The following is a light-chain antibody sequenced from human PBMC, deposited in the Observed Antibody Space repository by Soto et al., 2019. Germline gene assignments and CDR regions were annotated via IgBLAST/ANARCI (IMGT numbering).Light chain of an antibody. J-gene: IGLJ3*02. Sequence: QSVLTQPASVSGSPGQSITISRTGTSSDVGSYNLVSWYQQHPGKAPKLMIYEGSKRPSGVSNRFSGSKSGNTASLTISGLQAEDEADYYCCSYAGSSTSRVFGGGTQLTVL. V-gene: IGLV2-23*01. CDR3: CSYAGSSTSRV. CDR2: EGS. CDR1: SSDVGSYNL.